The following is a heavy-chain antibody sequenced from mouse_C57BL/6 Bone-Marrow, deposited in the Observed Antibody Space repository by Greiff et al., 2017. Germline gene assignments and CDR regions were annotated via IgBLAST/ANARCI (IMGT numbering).Heavy chain of an antibody. D-gene: IGHD2-1*01. J-gene: IGHJ3*01. CDR2: ISSGGSYT. CDR1: GFTFSSYG. CDR3: ARTGNPAGFAY. V-gene: IGHV5-6*01. Sequence: EVKVVESGGDLVKPGGSLKLSCAASGFTFSSYGMSWVRQTPDKRLEWVATISSGGSYTYYPDSVKGRFTISRDNAKNTLYLQMSSLKSEDTAMYYCARTGNPAGFAYWGQGTLVTVSA.